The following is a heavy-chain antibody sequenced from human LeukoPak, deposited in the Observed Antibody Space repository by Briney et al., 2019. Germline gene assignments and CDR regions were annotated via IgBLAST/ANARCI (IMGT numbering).Heavy chain of an antibody. CDR2: IYYSGST. D-gene: IGHD3-22*01. V-gene: IGHV4-39*07. CDR3: ASSVLQYYYDSSGYYH. CDR1: GGSLRSSSYY. Sequence: SETLSLTCTVSGGSLRSSSYYWGWIRQPPGKGLEWIGSIYYSGSTYYNPSLKSRVTISVDTSKNQFSLKLSSVTAADTAVYYCASSVLQYYYDSSGYYHWGQGTLVTVSS. J-gene: IGHJ5*02.